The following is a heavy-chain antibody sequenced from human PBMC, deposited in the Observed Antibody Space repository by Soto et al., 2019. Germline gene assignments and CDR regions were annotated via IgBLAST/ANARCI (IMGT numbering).Heavy chain of an antibody. CDR1: GFTVSNNY. CDR2: MYSGGST. D-gene: IGHD3-16*01. Sequence: EVQLVESGGALIQPGGSLILSCAASGFTVSNNYISRVRQAPGKGLEWVSLMYSGGSTHYANSVKGRFTISRDGSKNTVYLQMKSLRAEDTAVYYCTQLGAFDVWGQGTMVTVSS. V-gene: IGHV3-53*01. CDR3: TQLGAFDV. J-gene: IGHJ3*01.